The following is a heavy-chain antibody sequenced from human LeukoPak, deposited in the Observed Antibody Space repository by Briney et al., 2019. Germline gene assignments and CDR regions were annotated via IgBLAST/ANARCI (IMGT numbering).Heavy chain of an antibody. Sequence: SETLSLTCTVSGGSISSYYWSWIRQPPGKGLEWIGYIYYSGSTNYNPSLKSRVIISVDTSKNQFSLKLSSVTAADTAVYYCARAPPFYYYYGMDVWGQGTTVTVSS. J-gene: IGHJ6*02. CDR3: ARAPPFYYYYGMDV. CDR1: GGSISSYY. CDR2: IYYSGST. V-gene: IGHV4-59*01.